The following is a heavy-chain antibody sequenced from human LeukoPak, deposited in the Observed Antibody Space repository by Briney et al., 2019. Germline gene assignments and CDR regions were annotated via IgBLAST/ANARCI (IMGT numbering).Heavy chain of an antibody. V-gene: IGHV3-23*01. CDR3: ARDPYYGSGPDYFDY. Sequence: GGSLRLSCAASGFTFSSYAMSWVRQAPGKGLEWVSAISGSGGSAYYADSVKGRFTISRDNSKNTLYLQMNSLRAEDTAVYYCARDPYYGSGPDYFDYWGQGTLVTVSS. CDR1: GFTFSSYA. D-gene: IGHD3-10*01. J-gene: IGHJ4*02. CDR2: ISGSGGSA.